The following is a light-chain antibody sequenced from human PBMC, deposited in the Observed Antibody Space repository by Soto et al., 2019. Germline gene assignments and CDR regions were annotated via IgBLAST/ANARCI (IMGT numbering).Light chain of an antibody. V-gene: IGLV2-14*02. CDR1: SSDVGGSGL. J-gene: IGLJ3*02. CDR3: SSYTTTGSLWV. Sequence: QSALTQPASVSGSPGQSITISCTGTSSDVGGSGLVSWYQFHPGKAPKLLIFEGFKRPSGVSNRFSGSKSGSTASLTISGLQAEDEADYYCSSYTTTGSLWVFGGGTKLTVL. CDR2: EGF.